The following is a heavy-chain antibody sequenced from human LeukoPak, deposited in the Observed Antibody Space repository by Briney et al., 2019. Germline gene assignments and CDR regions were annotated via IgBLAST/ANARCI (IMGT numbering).Heavy chain of an antibody. V-gene: IGHV4-4*07. CDR3: ARDDTGYSSGWSKDFDY. J-gene: IGHJ4*02. Sequence: KPSETLSLTCTVSGGSISSFYWSWIRQPAGKGLEWIGRIYTSGSTNYNPSLKSRVTISIDTSKNHFSLKLSSVTAADTAVYYCARDDTGYSSGWSKDFDYWGQGTLVTVSS. CDR1: GGSISSFY. CDR2: IYTSGST. D-gene: IGHD6-19*01.